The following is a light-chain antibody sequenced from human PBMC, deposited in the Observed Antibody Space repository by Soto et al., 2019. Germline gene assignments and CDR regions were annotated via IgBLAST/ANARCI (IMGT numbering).Light chain of an antibody. J-gene: IGKJ5*01. V-gene: IGKV1-5*01. CDR3: QQYNSYSIT. CDR1: QSISNW. Sequence: DIQIAPSPSPLPASVGSRGTIPFRASQSISNWLAWYQQKPGTAPKLLIYHASTLESGVPSRFSGSGSGTEFTLTISSLQPDDFATYYCQQYNSYSITFGQGTRLEIK. CDR2: HAS.